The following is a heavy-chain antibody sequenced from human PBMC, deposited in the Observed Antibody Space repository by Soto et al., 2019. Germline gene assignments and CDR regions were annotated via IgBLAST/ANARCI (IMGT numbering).Heavy chain of an antibody. J-gene: IGHJ1*01. CDR2: IIPFFDAA. Sequence: QVQLVQSGAEVKKPGSSVKVSCKASGGTFSSYAISWVRQAPGQGLEWMAGIIPFFDAANYAPKFQGRVTISADESTSTAYMELNSLRFEDTAVYYCASGHYYDSTGYYPAEYLQHWGQGTLVTVSS. V-gene: IGHV1-69*01. CDR1: GGTFSSYA. CDR3: ASGHYYDSTGYYPAEYLQH. D-gene: IGHD3-22*01.